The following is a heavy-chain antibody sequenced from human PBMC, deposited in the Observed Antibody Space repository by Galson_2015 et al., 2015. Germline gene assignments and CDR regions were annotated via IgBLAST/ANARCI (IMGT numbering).Heavy chain of an antibody. J-gene: IGHJ3*02. CDR2: IWYDGSNK. V-gene: IGHV3-33*01. CDR3: ARDRPYYDFWSGYSYDAFDI. CDR1: GFTFSSYG. Sequence: SLRLSCAASGFTFSSYGMHWVRQAPGKGLEWVAVIWYDGSNKYYADSVKGRFTISRDNSKNTLYLQMNSLRAEDTAVYYCARDRPYYDFWSGYSYDAFDIWGQGTMVTVSS. D-gene: IGHD3-3*01.